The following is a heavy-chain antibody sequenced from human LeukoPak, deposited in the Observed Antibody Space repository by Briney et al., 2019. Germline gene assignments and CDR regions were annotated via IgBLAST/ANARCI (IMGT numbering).Heavy chain of an antibody. D-gene: IGHD3-22*01. V-gene: IGHV3-7*01. CDR2: IKQDGSEK. CDR3: ARDLGYDSSGYLLPELFDY. J-gene: IGHJ4*02. Sequence: PGGSLRLSCAASGFTFSSYAMHWVRQAPGKGLEWVANIKQDGSEKYYVDSVKGRFTISRDNAKNSLYLQMNSLRAEDTAVYYCARDLGYDSSGYLLPELFDYWGLGTLVTVSS. CDR1: GFTFSSYA.